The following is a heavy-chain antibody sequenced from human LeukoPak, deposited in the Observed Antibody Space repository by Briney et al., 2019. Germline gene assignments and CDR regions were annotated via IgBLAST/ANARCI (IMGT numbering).Heavy chain of an antibody. CDR3: AKEEEGGYYRAFDY. CDR2: ISGDGGST. V-gene: IGHV3-43*02. D-gene: IGHD3-10*01. CDR1: GFTFDDYA. J-gene: IGHJ4*02. Sequence: SGGSLRLSCAASGFTFDDYAMHWVRQAPGKGLEWVSLISGDGGSTYYADSVKGRFTISRDNSKNSLYLQMNSLRTEDTALYYCAKEEEGGYYRAFDYWGQGTLVTVSS.